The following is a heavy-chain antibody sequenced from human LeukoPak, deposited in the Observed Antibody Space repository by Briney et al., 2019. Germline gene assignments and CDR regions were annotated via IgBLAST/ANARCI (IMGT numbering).Heavy chain of an antibody. CDR2: IKSKTDGGTT. D-gene: IGHD5-18*01. CDR1: GFTFSSQW. V-gene: IGHV3-15*01. J-gene: IGHJ6*03. CDR3: TTELAGYSYGYYYYMDV. Sequence: GGSLRLSCAASGFTFSSQWMGWVRQAPGKGLEWVGRIKSKTDGGTTDYAAPVKGRFTISRDDSKNTLYLQMNSLKTEDTAVYYCTTELAGYSYGYYYYMDVWGKGTTVTVSS.